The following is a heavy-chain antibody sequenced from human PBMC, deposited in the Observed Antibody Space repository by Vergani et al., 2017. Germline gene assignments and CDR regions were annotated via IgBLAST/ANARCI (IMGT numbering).Heavy chain of an antibody. CDR2: INNNGGST. Sequence: QLLESGGGLIQPGGSLRLSCAASGFTFNSYAMTWVRQAPGKGLEWVSGINNNGGSTYYADSVKGRFTISRDNSKNTLYLQMTDLRAEDTATYYCAKVCGSTSCPYGGGAFDVWGHGTMVTISS. J-gene: IGHJ3*01. V-gene: IGHV3-23*01. CDR1: GFTFNSYA. D-gene: IGHD2-2*01. CDR3: AKVCGSTSCPYGGGAFDV.